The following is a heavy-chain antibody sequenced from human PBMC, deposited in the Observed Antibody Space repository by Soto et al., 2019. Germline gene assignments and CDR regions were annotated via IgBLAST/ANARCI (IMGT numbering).Heavy chain of an antibody. D-gene: IGHD2-15*01. J-gene: IGHJ6*02. V-gene: IGHV3-23*01. CDR3: ARGYCSAVGCYVHYYYGFDV. CDR1: GFTFRNYA. CDR2: ISSNGGSA. Sequence: VGSLRLSCAAAGFTFRNYAMNWVRQAPGKVLELVSSISSNGGSAYYADSVKGRFTISRDNSKNTLYLPMNSLRADDTAVYYCARGYCSAVGCYVHYYYGFDVWGQATTVTVS.